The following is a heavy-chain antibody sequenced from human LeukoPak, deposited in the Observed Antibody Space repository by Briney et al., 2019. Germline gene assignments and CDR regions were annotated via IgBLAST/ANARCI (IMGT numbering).Heavy chain of an antibody. J-gene: IGHJ4*02. D-gene: IGHD3-22*01. Sequence: GGSLRLSCAASGFTFSDYYMSWIRQAPGKGLEWVSYISSSGSTIYYADSVKGRFTISRDNAKNSLYLQMSSLRAEDTAVYYCARKSRYYDSSGYIGYWGQGTLVTVSS. CDR2: ISSSGSTI. CDR1: GFTFSDYY. V-gene: IGHV3-11*01. CDR3: ARKSRYYDSSGYIGY.